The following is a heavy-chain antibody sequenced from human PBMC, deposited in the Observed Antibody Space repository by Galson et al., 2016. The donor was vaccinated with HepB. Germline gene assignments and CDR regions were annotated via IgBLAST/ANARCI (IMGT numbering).Heavy chain of an antibody. CDR3: ARGELSRITVSGVVTASFNI. V-gene: IGHV4-34*01. D-gene: IGHD3-3*01. Sequence: ETLSLTCAVSGGSFSGYYWSWIRQSPGKGLEWIGEINHSGGTNYDPSLKRRVTIAVDTSKNHLSLKLSSLTAADTAVYYCARGELSRITVSGVVTASFNIWGQGTTVTVSS. CDR1: GGSFSGYY. J-gene: IGHJ3*02. CDR2: INHSGGT.